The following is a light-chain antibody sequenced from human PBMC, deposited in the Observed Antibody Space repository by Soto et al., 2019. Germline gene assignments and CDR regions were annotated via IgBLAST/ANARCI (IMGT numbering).Light chain of an antibody. CDR3: LQYGSSSWT. J-gene: IGKJ1*01. V-gene: IGKV3-20*01. Sequence: EIVLTQSPGTLSLSPGERATLSCRVSQSFSISYLAWYQQKPGQAPRLLIYGASSRATGIPDRFSGSGSETDFTLTIRRLEPEDFAVYYCLQYGSSSWTLGQGTKVEIK. CDR2: GAS. CDR1: QSFSISY.